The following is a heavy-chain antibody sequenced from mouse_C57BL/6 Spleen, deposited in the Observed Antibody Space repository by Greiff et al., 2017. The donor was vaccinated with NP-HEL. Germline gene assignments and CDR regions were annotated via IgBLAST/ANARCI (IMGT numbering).Heavy chain of an antibody. CDR2: IDPSDSYT. Sequence: QVQLQQPGAELVKPGASVKLSCKASGYTFTSYWMQWVKQRPGQGLEWIGEIDPSDSYTNYNQKFKGKATLTVDTSSSTAYMQLSSLTSEDSAVYYCARKGHYYGSTPFAYWGQGTLVTVSA. J-gene: IGHJ3*01. D-gene: IGHD1-1*01. V-gene: IGHV1-50*01. CDR3: ARKGHYYGSTPFAY. CDR1: GYTFTSYW.